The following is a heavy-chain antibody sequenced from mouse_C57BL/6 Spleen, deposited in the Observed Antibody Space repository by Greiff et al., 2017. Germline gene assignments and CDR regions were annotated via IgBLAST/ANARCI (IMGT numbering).Heavy chain of an antibody. J-gene: IGHJ4*01. CDR1: GYAFSSYW. CDR3: AGIYYDYDVDYAMDY. CDR2: IYPGDGDT. D-gene: IGHD2-4*01. V-gene: IGHV1-80*01. Sequence: QVQLQQSGAELVKPGASVKISCTASGYAFSSYWMNWVKQRPGKGLEWIGQIYPGDGDTNYNGKFKGKATLTADKSSSTAYMQLSSLTSEDSAVYFCAGIYYDYDVDYAMDYWGQGTSVTVSS.